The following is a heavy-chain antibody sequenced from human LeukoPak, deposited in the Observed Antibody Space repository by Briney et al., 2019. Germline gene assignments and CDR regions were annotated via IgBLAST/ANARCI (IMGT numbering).Heavy chain of an antibody. CDR2: INHSGST. J-gene: IGHJ4*02. Sequence: SETLSLTCAVYGGFFSGYYWSWIRQPPGKGLEWIGEINHSGSTNYNPSLKSRVTISVDTSKNQFSLKLSSVTAADTAVYYCARVLVTNRALHLRRRGFDYWGQGTLVTVSS. CDR1: GGFFSGYY. CDR3: ARVLVTNRALHLRRRGFDY. D-gene: IGHD4-11*01. V-gene: IGHV4-34*01.